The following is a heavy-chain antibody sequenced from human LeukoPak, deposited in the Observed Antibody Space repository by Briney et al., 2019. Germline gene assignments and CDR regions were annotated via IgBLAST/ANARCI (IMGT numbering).Heavy chain of an antibody. CDR2: IIPIFGTA. D-gene: IGHD3-10*01. J-gene: IGHJ4*02. CDR1: GYTFTSYG. CDR3: ARDRSADYYGSGSLDY. V-gene: IGHV1-69*05. Sequence: SVKVSCKASGYTFTSYGISWVRQAPGQGLEWMGRIIPIFGTANYAQKFQGRVTITTDESTSTAYMELSSLRSEDTAVYYCARDRSADYYGSGSLDYWGQGTLVTVSS.